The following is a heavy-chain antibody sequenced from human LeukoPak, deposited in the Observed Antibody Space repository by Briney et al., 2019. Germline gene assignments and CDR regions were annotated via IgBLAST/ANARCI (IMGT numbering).Heavy chain of an antibody. D-gene: IGHD2-8*02. CDR1: GFALKSYS. CDR3: ARVAVSGPTGWFDS. Sequence: NAGGSLRLSCAGSGFALKSYSLSWVRQAPGKGLEWVSSISSTSAYIYYADSVKGRFTIFRDNVDNVVYLQMNSLGAEDTAVYYCARVAVSGPTGWFDSWGQGTLVIVSS. J-gene: IGHJ5*01. V-gene: IGHV3-21*01. CDR2: ISSTSAYI.